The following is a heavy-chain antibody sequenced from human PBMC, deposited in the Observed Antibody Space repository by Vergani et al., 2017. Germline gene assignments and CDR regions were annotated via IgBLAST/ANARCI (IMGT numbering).Heavy chain of an antibody. CDR3: ARVWGGGSIVAADETSH. J-gene: IGHJ4*02. Sequence: DVHLAESGGGFFQPGGSLRLSCSASGFSFNSYWMHWVRQVPGKGLLWVSRIKSDGSITAYADSVKGRFTISRNNAQNTLYLQMNSLRAEDTAVYYCARVWGGGSIVAADETSHWGQGTLVTVSS. D-gene: IGHD1-26*01. CDR1: GFSFNSYW. CDR2: IKSDGSIT. V-gene: IGHV3-74*03.